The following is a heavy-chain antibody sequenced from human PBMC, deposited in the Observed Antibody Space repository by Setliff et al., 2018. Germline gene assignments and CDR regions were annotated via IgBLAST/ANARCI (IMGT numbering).Heavy chain of an antibody. CDR2: IKQDGSEK. CDR1: GFTFSSYW. V-gene: IGHV3-7*01. D-gene: IGHD3-16*02. J-gene: IGHJ3*02. CDR3: AKSNYDYVWGSYRYTEWAFDI. Sequence: GGSLRLSCAASGFTFSSYWMSWVRQAPGKGLEWVANIKQDGSEKYYVDSVKGRFTISRDNAKNSLDLQMNSLRAEDTAVYYCAKSNYDYVWGSYRYTEWAFDIWGQGTMVTVSS.